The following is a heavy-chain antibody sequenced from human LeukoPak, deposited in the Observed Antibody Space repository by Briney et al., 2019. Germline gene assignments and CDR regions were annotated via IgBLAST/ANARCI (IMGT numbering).Heavy chain of an antibody. V-gene: IGHV1-2*06. J-gene: IGHJ4*02. Sequence: ASVKVSCKASGYTFTDYYMHWVRQAPGQGVAWMGRINPNSGGTGYAQKFQGGVTINRDTSISTAYMELSRLRSDDTAVYYCARGGNSAYSIGYWGQGTLVTVSS. D-gene: IGHD3-22*01. CDR3: ARGGNSAYSIGY. CDR2: INPNSGGT. CDR1: GYTFTDYY.